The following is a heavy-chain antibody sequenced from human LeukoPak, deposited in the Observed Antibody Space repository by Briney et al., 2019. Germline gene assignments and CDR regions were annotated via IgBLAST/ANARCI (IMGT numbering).Heavy chain of an antibody. CDR3: ARGHTYYYGSGSSSANFDY. J-gene: IGHJ4*02. CDR1: GYTFTSYD. V-gene: IGHV1-8*01. CDR2: MNPNSGNT. Sequence: ASVKVSCKASGYTFTSYDINWVRQATGQGLEWMGWMNPNSGNTGYAQKFQDRVTMTRNTSISTAYMELSSLRSEDTAVYYCARGHTYYYGSGSSSANFDYWGQGTLVTVSS. D-gene: IGHD3-10*01.